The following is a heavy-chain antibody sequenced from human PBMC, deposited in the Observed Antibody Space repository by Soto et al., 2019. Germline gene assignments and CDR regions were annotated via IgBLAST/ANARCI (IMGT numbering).Heavy chain of an antibody. CDR3: ERGRSYRCIVVVPAAIPHKNWYFDL. CDR2: INHSGST. J-gene: IGHJ2*01. Sequence: QVQLQQWGAGLLKPSETLSLTCAVYGGSFSGYYWRWIRQPPGKGLEWIGEINHSGSTNYNPSLKSRVTIYVSTSKNQFSLKVSSETAADTAVYYCERGRSYRCIVVVPAAIPHKNWYFDLWGRGTLVTVSS. V-gene: IGHV4-34*01. D-gene: IGHD2-2*02. CDR1: GGSFSGYY.